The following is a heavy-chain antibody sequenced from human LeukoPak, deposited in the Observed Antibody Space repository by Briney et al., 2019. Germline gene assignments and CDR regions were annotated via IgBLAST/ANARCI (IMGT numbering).Heavy chain of an antibody. CDR3: ARDGITGTTLGY. CDR1: GGTFSSYA. Sequence: ASVKVSCKASGGTFSSYAISWVRQAPGQGLEWMGGIIPIFGTANYAQKFQGRVTITTDESTSTAYMGLSSLRSEDTAVYYCARDGITGTTLGYWGQGTLVTVSS. V-gene: IGHV1-69*05. CDR2: IIPIFGTA. D-gene: IGHD1-7*01. J-gene: IGHJ4*02.